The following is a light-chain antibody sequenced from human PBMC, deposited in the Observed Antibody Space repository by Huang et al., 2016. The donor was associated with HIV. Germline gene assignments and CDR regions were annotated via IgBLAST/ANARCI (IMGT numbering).Light chain of an antibody. V-gene: IGKV3-20*01. CDR3: QQYGSSPPT. CDR1: QSVSSSY. Sequence: EIVLTQSPDTLSLSPGERATLSCRASQSVSSSYLAWYQQKPGQAPRLLIYGASSRATGIADRVSGSGSGTDFTLTISRLEPEDFAVYYCQQYGSSPPTFGQGTRLEIK. CDR2: GAS. J-gene: IGKJ5*01.